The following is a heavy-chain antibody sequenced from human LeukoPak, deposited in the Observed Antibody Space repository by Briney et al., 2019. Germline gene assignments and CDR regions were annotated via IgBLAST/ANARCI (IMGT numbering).Heavy chain of an antibody. Sequence: PSETLSLTCTVSGGSISSSSYYWGWIRQPPGKGLEWIGSIYYSGSTYYNPSLKSRVTISVDTSKDQFSLKLSSVTAADTAVYYCARHNDYYPAFDIWGQGTMVTVSS. D-gene: IGHD1-26*01. J-gene: IGHJ3*02. CDR1: GGSISSSSYY. V-gene: IGHV4-39*01. CDR2: IYYSGST. CDR3: ARHNDYYPAFDI.